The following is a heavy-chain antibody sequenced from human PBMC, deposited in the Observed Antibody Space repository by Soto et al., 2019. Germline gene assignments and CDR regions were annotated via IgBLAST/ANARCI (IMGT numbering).Heavy chain of an antibody. V-gene: IGHV3-73*02. D-gene: IGHD3-9*01. CDR2: IGSKGETYAT. CDR1: GFTIGASA. J-gene: IGHJ4*02. CDR3: SRDDSDWFFN. Sequence: EVQLVESGGGLVQPGGSLKLSCVASGFTIGASALQWVRQACGKGLEWLGRIGSKGETYATAYAASVKGRFTISRDDSKNTAYLQMNSLESEDTAVYYCSRDDSDWFFNWGRGTLVTVSS.